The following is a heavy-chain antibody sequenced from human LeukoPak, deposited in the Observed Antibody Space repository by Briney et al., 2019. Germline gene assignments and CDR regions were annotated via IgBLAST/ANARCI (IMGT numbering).Heavy chain of an antibody. CDR2: IYYSGST. J-gene: IGHJ3*02. Sequence: SETLSLTCTVSGGSISSYYWSWIRQPPGKGLEWIGYIYYSGSTNYNPSLKSRVTISVDTSKNQFSLKLSSVTAADTAVYYCARAPPMYHDFWSGPDAFDIWGQGTMVTVSS. CDR1: GGSISSYY. CDR3: ARAPPMYHDFWSGPDAFDI. V-gene: IGHV4-59*01. D-gene: IGHD3-3*01.